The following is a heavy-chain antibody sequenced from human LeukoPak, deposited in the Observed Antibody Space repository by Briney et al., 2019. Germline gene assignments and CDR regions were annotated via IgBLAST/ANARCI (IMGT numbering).Heavy chain of an antibody. V-gene: IGHV3-30-3*01. D-gene: IGHD1-7*01. J-gene: IGHJ3*01. CDR1: GFAFSTYT. CDR3: ARDRTGNYDAFDV. CDR2: ISDDGSNK. Sequence: GGSLRLSCAASGFAFSTYTIHWVRQTPGKGLEWVAVISDDGSNKYFAESVKGRFTTSRDNSKNTLYLQMNSLGAEDTALYYCARDRTGNYDAFDVWGQGTTVTVSS.